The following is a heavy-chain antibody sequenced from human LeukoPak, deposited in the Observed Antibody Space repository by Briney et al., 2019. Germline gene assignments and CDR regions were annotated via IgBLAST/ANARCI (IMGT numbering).Heavy chain of an antibody. D-gene: IGHD2-2*01. J-gene: IGHJ4*02. V-gene: IGHV3-23*01. CDR1: GFTFSNAW. Sequence: GGSLRLSCAASGFTFSNAWMSWVRQAPGKGLEWVSAISGSGGATYYADSVKGRFTISRDNSKNTLYLQMNSLRVEDTAVYYCAKSGYCSSTSCPFDYWGQGTLVTVSS. CDR3: AKSGYCSSTSCPFDY. CDR2: ISGSGGAT.